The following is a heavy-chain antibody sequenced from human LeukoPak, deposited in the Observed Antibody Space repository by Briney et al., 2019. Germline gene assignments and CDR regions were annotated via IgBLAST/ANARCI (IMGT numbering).Heavy chain of an antibody. J-gene: IGHJ3*02. CDR3: ARQMGWSKVLDAFDI. Sequence: SETLSLTCTVSGGSISSSSYYWGWIRQPPGKGLEWIGSIYYSGSTYYNPSLKSRVTISVDTSKNQFSLKLSSVTAADTAVDYCARQMGWSKVLDAFDIWGQGTMVTVSS. CDR1: GGSISSSSYY. V-gene: IGHV4-39*01. CDR2: IYYSGST. D-gene: IGHD3-3*01.